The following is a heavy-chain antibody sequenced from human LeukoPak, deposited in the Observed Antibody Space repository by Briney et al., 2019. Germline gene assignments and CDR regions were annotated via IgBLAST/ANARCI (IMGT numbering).Heavy chain of an antibody. D-gene: IGHD3-22*01. J-gene: IGHJ4*02. Sequence: SETLSLTCTVSGVSITSSSYYWGWIRQPPGKGLEWIGSIYYSGDTYYNPSLKSRVTISVDTSKNQFSLKLNSVTAADTAVYHCAREGGDSSGYYHDYWGQGTLVTVSS. CDR1: GVSITSSSYY. CDR3: AREGGDSSGYYHDY. CDR2: IYYSGDT. V-gene: IGHV4-39*07.